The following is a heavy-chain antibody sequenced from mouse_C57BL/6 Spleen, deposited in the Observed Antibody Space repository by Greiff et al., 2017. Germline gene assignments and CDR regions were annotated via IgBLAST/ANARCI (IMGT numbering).Heavy chain of an antibody. CDR2: ISDGGSYT. CDR1: GFTFSSYA. Sequence: EVKVVESGGGLVKPGGSLKLSCAASGFTFSSYAMSWVRQTPEKRLEWVATISDGGSYTYYPDNVKGRFTISRDNAKNNLYLQMSHLKSEDTAMYYCARDTYYGSSSDWYFDVWGTGTTVTVSS. D-gene: IGHD1-1*01. V-gene: IGHV5-4*01. J-gene: IGHJ1*03. CDR3: ARDTYYGSSSDWYFDV.